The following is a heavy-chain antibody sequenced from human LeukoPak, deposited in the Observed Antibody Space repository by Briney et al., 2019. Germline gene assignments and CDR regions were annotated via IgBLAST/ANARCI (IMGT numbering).Heavy chain of an antibody. Sequence: ASVKASCKASGYTFTSYYMHWVRQAPGQGLEWMGIINPSGGSTSYAQKFQGRVTMTRDMSTSTVYMELSSLRSEDTAVYYCARDRLERSYYYYYMDVWGKGTTVTVSS. D-gene: IGHD1-1*01. CDR1: GYTFTSYY. J-gene: IGHJ6*03. CDR2: INPSGGST. V-gene: IGHV1-46*01. CDR3: ARDRLERSYYYYYMDV.